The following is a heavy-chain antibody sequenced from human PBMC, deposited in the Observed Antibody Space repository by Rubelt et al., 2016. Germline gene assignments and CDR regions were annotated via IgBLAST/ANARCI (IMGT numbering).Heavy chain of an antibody. CDR3: ARDGSGWSAY. CDR1: GFTFSNYW. V-gene: IGHV3-7*05. CDR2: SNQDGSEK. Sequence: GSGGGLVQPGGSLRLSCAASGFTFSNYWMSWLRQAPGKGLEWVANSNQDGSEKYYVDSVKGRFTISRDSAKNSLYLQMDGLRVEDTAVYYCARDGSGWSAYWGQGTLVTVSS. J-gene: IGHJ4*02. D-gene: IGHD6-19*01.